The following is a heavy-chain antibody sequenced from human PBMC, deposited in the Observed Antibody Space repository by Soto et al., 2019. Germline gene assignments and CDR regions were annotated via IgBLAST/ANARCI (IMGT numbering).Heavy chain of an antibody. V-gene: IGHV3-23*01. D-gene: IGHD2-2*01. Sequence: GGSLRLSCAASGFTFSSYAMSWVRQAPGKGLEWVSAISYSGGSTYYAHSVKGQFTISKDNSRNIQYLQMNSPRAEDPAVYYCAIVRARGFCSSSGCYGVYDYCLDVWGKGTTVTVSS. CDR2: ISYSGGST. CDR1: GFTFSSYA. CDR3: AIVRARGFCSSSGCYGVYDYCLDV. J-gene: IGHJ6*03.